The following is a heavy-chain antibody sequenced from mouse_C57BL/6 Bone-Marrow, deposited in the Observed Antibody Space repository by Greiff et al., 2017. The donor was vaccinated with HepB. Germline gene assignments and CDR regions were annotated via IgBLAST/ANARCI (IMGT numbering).Heavy chain of an antibody. CDR1: GFTFSSYG. Sequence: DVQLVESGGDLVKPGGSLKLSCAASGFTFSSYGMSWVRQSPDKRLEWVATISSGGSYNYYPDSVKGRFTISRDNAKNPLYLQMSSRKSEDTAMYYCARGATVVAPFAYWGRGTLVTVSA. D-gene: IGHD1-1*01. CDR3: ARGATVVAPFAY. J-gene: IGHJ3*01. V-gene: IGHV5-6*01. CDR2: ISSGGSYN.